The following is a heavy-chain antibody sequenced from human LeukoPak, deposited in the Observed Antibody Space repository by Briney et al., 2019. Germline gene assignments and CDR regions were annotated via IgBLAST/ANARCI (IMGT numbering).Heavy chain of an antibody. J-gene: IGHJ4*02. CDR3: TRQTYYYDSSGYLVDY. CDR2: IRGKAYGGST. Sequence: GGSLRLSCTASGFTFGDYAMNWFRQAPGKGLEWVGFIRGKAYGGSTEYAASVKGRFTISRDDSKSIAYLQMNSLKTEDTAVYYCTRQTYYYDSSGYLVDYWGQGTLVTVSS. D-gene: IGHD3-22*01. CDR1: GFTFGDYA. V-gene: IGHV3-49*03.